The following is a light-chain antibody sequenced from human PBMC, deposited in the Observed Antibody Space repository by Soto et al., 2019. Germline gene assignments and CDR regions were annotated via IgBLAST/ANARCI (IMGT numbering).Light chain of an antibody. CDR1: QSVSSNY. CDR3: QHYGTSRVT. Sequence: EIVLTQSTGTLSLSPGERATLSCRASQSVSSNYLAWYQQKPGQAPRLLIYDASSRATGVPDRFSGSGSGTDFTLTISRLEPEDFAVYSCQHYGTSRVTFGPGTKVDIK. V-gene: IGKV3-20*01. J-gene: IGKJ3*01. CDR2: DAS.